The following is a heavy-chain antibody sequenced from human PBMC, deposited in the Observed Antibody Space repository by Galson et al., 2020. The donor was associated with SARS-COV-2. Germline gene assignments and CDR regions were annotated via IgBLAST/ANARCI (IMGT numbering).Heavy chain of an antibody. D-gene: IGHD2-2*01. CDR1: GFTFSSYW. CDR3: ARGGDYCTSPGCQGDLYYYYGVDV. V-gene: IGHV3-74*01. CDR2: INSDGSST. Sequence: GESLKISCAASGFTFSSYWMHWVRQAPGKGLLWVSRINSDGSSTSYADSVKGRFTISRDNAKKTLYLQMNSLRADDTAVFYCARGGDYCTSPGCQGDLYYYYGVDVWGQGATVTVSS. J-gene: IGHJ6*02.